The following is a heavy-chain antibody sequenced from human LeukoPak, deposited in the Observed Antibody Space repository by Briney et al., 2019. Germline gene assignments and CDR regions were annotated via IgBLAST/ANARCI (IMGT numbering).Heavy chain of an antibody. Sequence: GSLRLSCAASGFTFSSYSMNWVRQAPGKGLEWIGSIYYSGSTYYNPSLKSRVTISVDTSKNQFSLKLSSVTAADTAVYYCARHPRWYSSGWLYYFDSWGQGTLVTVSS. J-gene: IGHJ4*02. CDR1: GFTFSSYSMN. CDR3: ARHPRWYSSGWLYYFDS. D-gene: IGHD6-19*01. CDR2: IYYSGST. V-gene: IGHV4-39*01.